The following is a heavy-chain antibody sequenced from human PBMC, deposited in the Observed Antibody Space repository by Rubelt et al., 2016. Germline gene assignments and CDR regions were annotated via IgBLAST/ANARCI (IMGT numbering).Heavy chain of an antibody. CDR3: ATNKDCSRTSCPSFYYSYYMDV. D-gene: IGHD2-2*01. J-gene: IGHJ6*03. CDR2: IDPSDSFT. V-gene: IGHV5-10-1*01. Sequence: GKGLEWMGRIDPSDSFTHYNPSFQGHVTISTDTSISTAYLHWPSLKASDNAIYYFATNKDCSRTSCPSFYYSYYMDVWGTGTTVTVSS.